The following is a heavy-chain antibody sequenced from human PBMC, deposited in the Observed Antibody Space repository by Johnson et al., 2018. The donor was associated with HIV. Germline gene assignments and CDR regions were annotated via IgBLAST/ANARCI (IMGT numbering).Heavy chain of an antibody. CDR1: GLPLSNYG. J-gene: IGHJ3*02. CDR3: ARVPSAAAGSRGGACDI. D-gene: IGHD6-13*01. CDR2: ISYDGSNK. V-gene: IGHV3-30*19. Sequence: QVQLVESGGGVVQPGGSLRLSCVASGLPLSNYGMHWVRQAPGKGLEWVAVISYDGSNKYYADSVKGRFTISRDNSKNTLYLQRNSLRAEDTAVYCCARVPSAAAGSRGGACDIWGQGTMVTVSS.